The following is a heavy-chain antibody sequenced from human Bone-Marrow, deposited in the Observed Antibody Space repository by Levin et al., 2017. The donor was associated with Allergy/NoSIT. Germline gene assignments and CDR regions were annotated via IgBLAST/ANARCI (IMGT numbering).Heavy chain of an antibody. J-gene: IGHJ4*02. Sequence: PSETLSLTCTVSGAPISSDYYWSWMRQPPGKGLEWIGYIYHTGITYYSPSFTGRVVMSVDTSKKQFSLELWSVSAADTAVYFCASGRGGSSTVPTFFFDSWGRGMLVTVSS. CDR1: GAPISSDYY. D-gene: IGHD1-26*01. V-gene: IGHV4-30-4*01. CDR3: ASGRGGSSTVPTFFFDS. CDR2: IYHTGIT.